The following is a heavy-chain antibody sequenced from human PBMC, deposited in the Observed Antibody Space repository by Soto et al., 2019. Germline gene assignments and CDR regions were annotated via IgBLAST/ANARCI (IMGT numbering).Heavy chain of an antibody. CDR2: FDPAHGER. V-gene: IGHV1-24*01. J-gene: IGHJ4*02. D-gene: IGHD5-12*01. CDR1: GYTLSELC. CDR3: ATGYSGYDLLVLDL. Sequence: QVHLVQSGAEVKKPGASVKVSCKVYGYTLSELCIHWVRQAPGKGLEWMGTFDPAHGERSYSQSFQGRVTMTEDTSTDTAYMDLRNLRSEDTAMYYCATGYSGYDLLVLDLWGQGTLVAVYS.